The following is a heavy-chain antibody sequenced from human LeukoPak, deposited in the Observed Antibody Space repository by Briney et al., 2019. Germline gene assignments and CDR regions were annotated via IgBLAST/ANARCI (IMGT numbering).Heavy chain of an antibody. J-gene: IGHJ4*02. CDR3: ARGSKQWLATHYYFDF. Sequence: ASVKVSCKASGYTFTGYYMHWVRQAPGQGLEWMGWINPNSGGTNYAQKFQGRVTMTRDTSISTAYMELSRLRSDDTAVYYCARGSKQWLATHYYFDFWGQGTLVTVSS. CDR1: GYTFTGYY. D-gene: IGHD6-19*01. V-gene: IGHV1-2*02. CDR2: INPNSGGT.